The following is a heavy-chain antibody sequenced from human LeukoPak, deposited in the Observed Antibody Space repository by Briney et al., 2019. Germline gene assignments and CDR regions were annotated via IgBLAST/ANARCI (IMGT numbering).Heavy chain of an antibody. CDR3: ARDSSNPIGSGSYHYYYYYMDV. V-gene: IGHV3-11*01. D-gene: IGHD3-10*01. Sequence: PGGSLRLSCAASGFTFSDYYMSWIRQAPGKGLEWVSYISSSGSTIYYADSVKGRFTISRDNAKNSLYLQMNSLRAEDTAVYYCARDSSNPIGSGSYHYYYYYMDVWGKGTTVTISS. CDR2: ISSSGSTI. J-gene: IGHJ6*03. CDR1: GFTFSDYY.